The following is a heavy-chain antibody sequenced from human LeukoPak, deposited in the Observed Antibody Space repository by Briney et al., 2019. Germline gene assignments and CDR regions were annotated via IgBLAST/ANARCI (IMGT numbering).Heavy chain of an antibody. J-gene: IGHJ6*02. Sequence: PSETLSLTCTVSGGSISSGNYYWSWIRQPPGKGLEWIGYIYYSGSTYYNPSLKSRVTISVDTSKNQFSLKLSSVTAADTAVYYCARGDFSGSGTYYNRDYYGMDVWGQGTTVTVSS. CDR3: ARGDFSGSGTYYNRDYYGMDV. D-gene: IGHD3-10*01. CDR2: IYYSGST. V-gene: IGHV4-30-4*01. CDR1: GGSISSGNYY.